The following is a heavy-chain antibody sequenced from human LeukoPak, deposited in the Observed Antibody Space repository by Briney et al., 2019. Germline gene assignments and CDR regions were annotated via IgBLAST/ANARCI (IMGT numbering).Heavy chain of an antibody. CDR3: ARDLFYAPFDY. J-gene: IGHJ4*02. CDR2: IYSGGST. Sequence: PGGSLRLSCAASGFTVSSNYMSWVRQAPGKGLEWVSVIYSGGSTYYADSVKGRITISRNNSKNTLYLQMNSLRAEDTAVYECARDLFYAPFDYCGQGTLVSVSS. V-gene: IGHV3-53*01. CDR1: GFTVSSNY. D-gene: IGHD2/OR15-2a*01.